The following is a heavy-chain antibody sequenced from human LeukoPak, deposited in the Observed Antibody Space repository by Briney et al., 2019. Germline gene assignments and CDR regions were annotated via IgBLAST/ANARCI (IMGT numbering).Heavy chain of an antibody. D-gene: IGHD5-12*01. CDR2: TRNKANSYTT. Sequence: GGSLRLSCAASGFTFSDHYMDRVRQAPGKGLEWVGRTRNKANSYTTEYAASVKGRFTISRDDSKNSLYLQMNSLKTEDTAVYYCARYSGYDSPFDYWGQGTLVTVSS. CDR1: GFTFSDHY. J-gene: IGHJ4*02. CDR3: ARYSGYDSPFDY. V-gene: IGHV3-72*01.